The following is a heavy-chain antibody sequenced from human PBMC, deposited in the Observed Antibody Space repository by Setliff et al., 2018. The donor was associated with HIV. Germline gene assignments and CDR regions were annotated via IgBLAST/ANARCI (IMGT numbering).Heavy chain of an antibody. V-gene: IGHV4-34*01. CDR1: GGSFSGYN. CDR3: ARVPPSCNNSPGGDAFDI. Sequence: PSETLSLTCAVYGGSFSGYNWSWIRQPPGKGLEWIGESNHSGSTNYSPSLKSRVIISVDTSKNQFSLKLSSVPAADTAIYYCARVPPSCNNSPGGDAFDIWGQGTMVTVSS. D-gene: IGHD1-1*01. CDR2: SNHSGST. J-gene: IGHJ3*02.